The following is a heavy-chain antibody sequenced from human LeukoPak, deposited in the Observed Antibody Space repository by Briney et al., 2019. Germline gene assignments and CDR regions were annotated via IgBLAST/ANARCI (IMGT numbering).Heavy chain of an antibody. V-gene: IGHV4-39*01. CDR3: ARRSLTMVRGSPARFGY. J-gene: IGHJ4*02. D-gene: IGHD3-10*01. CDR1: GGSISSSSYY. CDR2: IYYSGST. Sequence: ASETLSLTCTVSGGSISSSSYYWGWIRQPPGKGLEWIGSIYYSGSTYYNPSLKSRVTISVDTSKNQFSLKLSSVTAADTAVYYCARRSLTMVRGSPARFGYWGQGTLVTVSS.